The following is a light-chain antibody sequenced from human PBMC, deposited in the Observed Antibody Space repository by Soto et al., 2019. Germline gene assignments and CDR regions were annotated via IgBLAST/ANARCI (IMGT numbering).Light chain of an antibody. CDR2: DVN. J-gene: IGLJ2*01. CDR3: SSYTTSTTRV. V-gene: IGLV2-14*03. CDR1: SSDVGVYDF. Sequence: QSALTQSASVSGSPGQSITISCAGTSSDVGVYDFVSWYQQHPGKAPKLLIYDVNNRPAGISNRFSGSKSGNTASLTISGLQAEDEADYYCSSYTTSTTRVFGGGTKVTVL.